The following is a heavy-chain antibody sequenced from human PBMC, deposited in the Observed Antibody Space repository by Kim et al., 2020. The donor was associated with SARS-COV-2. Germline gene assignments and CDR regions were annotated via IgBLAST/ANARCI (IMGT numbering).Heavy chain of an antibody. D-gene: IGHD1-7*01. V-gene: IGHV3-33*01. CDR1: GFTFSSYG. Sequence: GGSLRLSCAASGFTFSSYGMHWVRQAPGKGLEWVAVIWYDGSNKYYADSVKGRFTISRDNSKNTLYLQMNSLRAEDTAVYYCARDIQNWNYDYYYYGMDVWGQGTTVTVSS. CDR3: ARDIQNWNYDYYYYGMDV. CDR2: IWYDGSNK. J-gene: IGHJ6*02.